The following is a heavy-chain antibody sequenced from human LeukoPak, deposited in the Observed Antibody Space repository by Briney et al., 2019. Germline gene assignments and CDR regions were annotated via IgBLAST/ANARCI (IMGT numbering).Heavy chain of an antibody. D-gene: IGHD3-22*01. V-gene: IGHV3-23*01. CDR2: ISGSGGST. Sequence: GGSLRLSCAPSGVTFSSYAMSWVRQAPGKGLEWVSAISGSGGSTYYADSVKGRFTISRDNSKNTLYLQMNSLGAEDTAVYYCAKDRVVVTTTDTDYWGQGTLVTVSS. J-gene: IGHJ4*02. CDR3: AKDRVVVTTTDTDY. CDR1: GVTFSSYA.